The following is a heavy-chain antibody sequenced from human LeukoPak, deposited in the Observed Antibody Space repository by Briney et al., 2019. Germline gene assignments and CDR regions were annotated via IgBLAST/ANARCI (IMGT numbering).Heavy chain of an antibody. CDR3: ARGLDEYWVYGMDV. CDR1: GYTFTSYD. CDR2: MNPNSGNT. J-gene: IGHJ6*02. V-gene: IGHV1-8*01. Sequence: ASVKVSCKASGYTFTSYDINWVRQATGQGLEWMGWMNPNSGNTGYAQKLQGRVTMTRNTSISTAYMELSSLRSEDTAVYYCARGLDEYWVYGMDVWGQGTTVTVSS. D-gene: IGHD2-15*01.